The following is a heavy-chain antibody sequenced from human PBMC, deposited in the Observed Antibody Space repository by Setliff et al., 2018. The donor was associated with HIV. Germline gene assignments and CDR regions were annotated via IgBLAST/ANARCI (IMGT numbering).Heavy chain of an antibody. D-gene: IGHD6-13*01. CDR2: INPSGGST. Sequence: ASVKVSCKASGFTLTNYYMPWVRKAPGQGLEWMGIINPSGGSTSYAQKFQGRVTMTRDTSTSTVYMELSSRSSEAMAVYYCSREGVAAGDAFDIWGQ. CDR1: GFTLTNYY. CDR3: SREGVAAGDAFDI. J-gene: IGHJ3*02. V-gene: IGHV1-46*01.